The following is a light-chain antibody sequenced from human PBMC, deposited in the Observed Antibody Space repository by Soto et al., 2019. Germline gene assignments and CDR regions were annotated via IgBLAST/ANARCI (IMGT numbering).Light chain of an antibody. V-gene: IGLV2-14*01. J-gene: IGLJ1*01. CDR1: SSDVGGYNF. Sequence: QSALTQPASVSGSPGQSITISCTGSSSDVGGYNFVSWYQQYPGKAPKLVIYDVSNRPSGVSNRFSGSKSGNTASLTISGLQTEDEADFYCISYTSRSTFVFGTGTKVTVL. CDR3: ISYTSRSTFV. CDR2: DVS.